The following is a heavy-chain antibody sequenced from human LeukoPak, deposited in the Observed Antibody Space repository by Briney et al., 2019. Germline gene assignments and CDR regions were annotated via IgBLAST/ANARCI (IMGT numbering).Heavy chain of an antibody. D-gene: IGHD3-10*01. CDR2: IRYDGSNK. CDR3: AKFPELLWFGELYEPDY. CDR1: GFTFSSYG. V-gene: IGHV3-30*02. J-gene: IGHJ4*02. Sequence: PGGSLRLSCAASGFTFSSYGMHWVRQAPGKGLEWVAFIRYDGSNKYYADSVKGRFTISRDNSKNTLYLQMNSLRAEDTAVYYCAKFPELLWFGELYEPDYWGQGTLVTVSS.